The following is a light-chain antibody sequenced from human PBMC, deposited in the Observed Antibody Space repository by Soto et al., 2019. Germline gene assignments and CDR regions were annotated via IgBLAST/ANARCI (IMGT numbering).Light chain of an antibody. CDR2: AAS. Sequence: DIQMTQSPSSVSASVGNRVTITCRASQDISSWLAWYQQKPGKAPNLLLYAASSLQSGVPSRFSGSGSGTDFTLTINSLQPEDIATYYCQQANNFPRTLCQGTKVELK. V-gene: IGKV1-12*01. CDR1: QDISSW. J-gene: IGKJ1*01. CDR3: QQANNFPRT.